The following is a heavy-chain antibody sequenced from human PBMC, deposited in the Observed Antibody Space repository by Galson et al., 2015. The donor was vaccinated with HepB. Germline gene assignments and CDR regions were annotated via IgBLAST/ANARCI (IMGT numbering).Heavy chain of an antibody. V-gene: IGHV3-21*01. D-gene: IGHD3-3*01. J-gene: IGHJ4*02. CDR2: INSVSSHI. Sequence: LRLSCAAYGFTFSTYSMTWVRQAPGMGLEWVSPINSVSSHIYYADSVRGRFTISRDNAKNSLSLQMNSLRVEDTAVYYCVRTRREVLRFFDSDHWGQGTLVTVSP. CDR1: GFTFSTYS. CDR3: VRTRREVLRFFDSDH.